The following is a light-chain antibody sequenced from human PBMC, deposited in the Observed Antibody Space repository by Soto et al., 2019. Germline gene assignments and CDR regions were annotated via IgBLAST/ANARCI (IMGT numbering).Light chain of an antibody. J-gene: IGKJ1*01. CDR2: GAS. V-gene: IGKV1-39*01. CDR3: QQTYNSPPWT. CDR1: QSINTF. Sequence: DIQVTQSPSSLSASVGDRVTITCRASQSINTFLNWYQQRPGKAPNLLIYGASNLQSGVPSRFSGSGSGTDFTLPISSRQPEDFATSYCQQTYNSPPWTFGRGTKVEIK.